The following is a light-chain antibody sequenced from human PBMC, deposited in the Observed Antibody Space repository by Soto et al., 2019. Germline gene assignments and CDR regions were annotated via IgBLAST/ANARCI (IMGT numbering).Light chain of an antibody. Sequence: EIVMTQSPATLSVSPGERATLSCRASQSISTNLAWYQQKLGQAPRLLIYGASTRATDIPARFSGSGSGTEFTLTISSLQSEDYAIYYCHQYDSWPPYTFGQGTRLEIK. CDR2: GAS. CDR3: HQYDSWPPYT. J-gene: IGKJ5*01. CDR1: QSISTN. V-gene: IGKV3-15*01.